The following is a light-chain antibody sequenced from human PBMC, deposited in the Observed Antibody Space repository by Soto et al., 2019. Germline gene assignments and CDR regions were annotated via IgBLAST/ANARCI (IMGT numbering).Light chain of an antibody. Sequence: DIQMTQSPSSLSASVGYRVTITCRASQSISSYLNWYQQKPGKAPKLLIYAASSFQSGVPSRFSGSRSGTDFTLTIISLQPEDFATYYCQQSYSTPITFGQGTRLEIK. J-gene: IGKJ5*01. CDR1: QSISSY. V-gene: IGKV1-39*01. CDR3: QQSYSTPIT. CDR2: AAS.